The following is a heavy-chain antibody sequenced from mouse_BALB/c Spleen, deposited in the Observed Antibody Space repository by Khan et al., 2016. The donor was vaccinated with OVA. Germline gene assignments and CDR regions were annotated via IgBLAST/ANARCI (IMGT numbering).Heavy chain of an antibody. J-gene: IGHJ2*01. CDR3: ATYFYGSSRYFDY. CDR1: GFNIKDTY. Sequence: IQLVQSGSEFVKPGASVRLSCTASGFNIKDTYMHWVKQRPEQGLEWIGRIDPANGNSKYDPKFQGKATITADTSSNTAYLQLSSLTSEGTAVYYCATYFYGSSRYFDYWGQGTTLTVSS. D-gene: IGHD1-1*01. V-gene: IGHV14-3*02. CDR2: IDPANGNS.